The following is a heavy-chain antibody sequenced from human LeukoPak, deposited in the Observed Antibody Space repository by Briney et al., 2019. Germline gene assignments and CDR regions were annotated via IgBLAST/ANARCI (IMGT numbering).Heavy chain of an antibody. CDR3: ARDAGTVTTPFDY. Sequence: PSETLSLTCAVSGYSISSGYYWGWIRQPPGKGLEWIGSIYHTGSTYYNPSLKSRVTISVDTSKNQFSLNLSSVTAADTAVYYCARDAGTVTTPFDYWGQGTLVTVSS. CDR1: GYSISSGYY. V-gene: IGHV4-38-2*02. D-gene: IGHD4-17*01. J-gene: IGHJ4*02. CDR2: IYHTGST.